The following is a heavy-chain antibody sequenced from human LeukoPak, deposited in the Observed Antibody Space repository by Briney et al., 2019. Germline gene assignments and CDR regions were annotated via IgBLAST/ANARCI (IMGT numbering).Heavy chain of an antibody. CDR2: ISYDGSNK. Sequence: GRSLRLSCAASGFTFSNYAMHWVRQAPGKGLEWVAVISYDGSNKYYADSVKGRFTISRDNSKNTLYLQMNSLRAEDTAVYYCAKDLRGYCSSTSCHYGMDVWGQGTTVTVSS. D-gene: IGHD2-2*01. V-gene: IGHV3-30-3*01. CDR1: GFTFSNYA. CDR3: AKDLRGYCSSTSCHYGMDV. J-gene: IGHJ6*02.